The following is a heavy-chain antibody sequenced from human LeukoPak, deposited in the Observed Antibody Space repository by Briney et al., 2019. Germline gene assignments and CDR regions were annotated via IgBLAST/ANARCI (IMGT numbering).Heavy chain of an antibody. V-gene: IGHV3-30*06. Sequence: GGSLRLSCAASGFTFSSYGMHWVRQAPGKGLEWVAVISYDGSNKYYADSVKGRFTISRDNSKNTLYLQMNSLRAEDTAVYYCARHSISRITMVRGDWFSDYWGQGTLVTVSS. D-gene: IGHD3-10*01. J-gene: IGHJ4*02. CDR1: GFTFSSYG. CDR2: ISYDGSNK. CDR3: ARHSISRITMVRGDWFSDY.